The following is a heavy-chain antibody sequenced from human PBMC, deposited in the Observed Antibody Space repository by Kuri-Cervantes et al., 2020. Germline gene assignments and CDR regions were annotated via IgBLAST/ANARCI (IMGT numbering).Heavy chain of an antibody. V-gene: IGHV3-11*01. CDR2: IGRSAGSL. CDR1: GFTFSDYY. CDR3: ARVIAVSDNSNHYYYMDV. J-gene: IGHJ6*03. Sequence: GESLKISCVVSGFTFSDYYMSWIRQTPEEGLEWLAYIGRSAGSLWYADSVKGRFTISRQSSKNTLYLQMKTLRPEDTAVYYCARVIAVSDNSNHYYYMDVWGKGTTVTVSS. D-gene: IGHD6-19*01.